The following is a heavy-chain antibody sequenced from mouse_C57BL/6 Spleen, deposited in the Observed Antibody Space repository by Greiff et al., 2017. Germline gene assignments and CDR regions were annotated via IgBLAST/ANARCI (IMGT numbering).Heavy chain of an antibody. V-gene: IGHV3-6*01. Sequence: ESGPGLVKPSQSLSLTCSVTGYSITSGYYWNWIRQFPGNKLEWMGYISYDGSNNYNPSLKNRISITRDTSKNQFFLKLNSVTTEDTATYYCARGAYYSNYVLFAYWGQETLVTVSA. D-gene: IGHD2-5*01. CDR3: ARGAYYSNYVLFAY. CDR2: ISYDGSN. J-gene: IGHJ3*01. CDR1: GYSITSGYY.